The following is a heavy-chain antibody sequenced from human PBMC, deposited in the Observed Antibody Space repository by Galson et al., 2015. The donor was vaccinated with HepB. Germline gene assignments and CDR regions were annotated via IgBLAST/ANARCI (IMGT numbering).Heavy chain of an antibody. CDR1: GFTFSSLG. J-gene: IGHJ4*02. V-gene: IGHV3-23*01. Sequence: SLRLSCAASGFTFSSLGMTWVRQAPGKGLECVSAIGVNAGSTDYADSVKGRFTIPRDHSKNMLYLQMNNLRAEDTAVYYCAKGTTNIDYWGQGTLVTVSS. CDR3: AKGTTNIDY. D-gene: IGHD1-1*01. CDR2: IGVNAGST.